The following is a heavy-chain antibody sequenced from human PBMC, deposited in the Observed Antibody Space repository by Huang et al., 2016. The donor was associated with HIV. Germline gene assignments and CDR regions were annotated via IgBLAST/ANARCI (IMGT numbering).Heavy chain of an antibody. Sequence: QVQLQESGPGLVKPSETLSLPCTVSGGSLSSYYWSWIRQPPGKGLEWIGYIYYSGRTNYNPSLKRRVTISVDTSKNQFSLRRSSVTAADTAVYYCASASIAARRWFDPWGQGSLVTVSS. CDR1: GGSLSSYY. J-gene: IGHJ5*02. D-gene: IGHD6-6*01. CDR2: IYYSGRT. V-gene: IGHV4-59*01. CDR3: ASASIAARRWFDP.